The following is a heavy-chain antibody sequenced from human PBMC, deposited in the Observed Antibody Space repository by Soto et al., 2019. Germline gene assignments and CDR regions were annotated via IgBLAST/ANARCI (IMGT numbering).Heavy chain of an antibody. CDR2: IYHGDTT. V-gene: IGHV4-59*05. D-gene: IGHD6-19*01. CDR1: GGSISIYY. CDR3: ARVHVMVVAGSTFDY. Sequence: SETLSLTCTVSGGSISIYYWSWIRQPPGKGLEWIASIYHGDTTFYNPSLKSRITISVDTSNNQFSLKLTSVTAADTAVYYCARVHVMVVAGSTFDYWGHGTLVTVS. J-gene: IGHJ4*01.